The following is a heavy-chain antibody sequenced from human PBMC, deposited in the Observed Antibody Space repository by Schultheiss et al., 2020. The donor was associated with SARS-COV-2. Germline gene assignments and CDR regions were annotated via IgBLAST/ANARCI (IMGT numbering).Heavy chain of an antibody. CDR2: ISAYNGNT. CDR3: ARGGSLPFDY. J-gene: IGHJ4*02. Sequence: ASVKVSCKASGYTFTGYYMHWVRQAPGQGLEWMGWISAYNGNTNYAQKLQGRVTMTRDTSISTAYMELSRLRSDDTAVYYCARGGSLPFDYWGQGTLVTVSS. D-gene: IGHD2-15*01. V-gene: IGHV1-2*02. CDR1: GYTFTGYY.